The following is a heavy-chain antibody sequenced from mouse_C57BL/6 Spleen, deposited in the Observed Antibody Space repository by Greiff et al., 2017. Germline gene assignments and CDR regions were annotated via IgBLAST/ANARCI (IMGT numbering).Heavy chain of an antibody. CDR1: GFTFSDYG. CDR3: ARGLRSYYFDY. Sequence: EVQLVESGGGLVKPGGSLKLSCAASGFTFSDYGMHWVRQAPEKGLEWVAYISSGSSTIYYADTVKGQFTISRDNAKNTLFLQMTSLRSEDTAMYYCARGLRSYYFDYWGQGTTLTVSS. J-gene: IGHJ2*01. D-gene: IGHD1-1*01. V-gene: IGHV5-17*01. CDR2: ISSGSSTI.